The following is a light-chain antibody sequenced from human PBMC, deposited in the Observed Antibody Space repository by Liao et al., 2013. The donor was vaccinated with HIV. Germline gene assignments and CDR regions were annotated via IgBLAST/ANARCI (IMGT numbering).Light chain of an antibody. CDR3: QVWDMSSDHYV. J-gene: IGLJ1*01. Sequence: SYALTQTPSVSVSPGQTASIACSGHTLGEKSVSWYQQRPGQSPVLVIYENIRRPSGIPERFSGSNSGNTATLAISRVEAGDXADYYCQVWDMSSDHYVFGTGTTVTVL. CDR1: TLGEKS. V-gene: IGLV3-1*01. CDR2: ENI.